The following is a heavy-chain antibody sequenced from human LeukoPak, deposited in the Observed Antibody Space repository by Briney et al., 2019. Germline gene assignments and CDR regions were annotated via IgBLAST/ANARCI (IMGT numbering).Heavy chain of an antibody. CDR1: GFTFDDYA. CDR3: VKEMGPPYGEYHY. J-gene: IGHJ4*02. Sequence: GGSLRLSCAASGFTFDDYAMHWVRQAPGKGLEWVSLISGDGGSTYYADSVKGRFTISRDNSKNSLYLQMNSLRTEDTALYYCVKEMGPPYGEYHYWGPGTLVTVSS. D-gene: IGHD4-17*01. CDR2: ISGDGGST. V-gene: IGHV3-43*02.